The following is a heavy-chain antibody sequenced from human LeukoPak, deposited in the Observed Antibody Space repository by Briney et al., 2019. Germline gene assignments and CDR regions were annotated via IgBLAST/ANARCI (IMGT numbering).Heavy chain of an antibody. Sequence: GGSLRLSCEASGFTVSSNYMSWVRQAPGKGLEWVSVIYSGGSTYYADSVKGRFTISRDNSKNTLYLQMNSLRAEDTAVYYCARDHYDILTGYTPLGYWGQGTLVTVSS. V-gene: IGHV3-53*01. D-gene: IGHD3-9*01. J-gene: IGHJ4*02. CDR2: IYSGGST. CDR1: GFTVSSNY. CDR3: ARDHYDILTGYTPLGY.